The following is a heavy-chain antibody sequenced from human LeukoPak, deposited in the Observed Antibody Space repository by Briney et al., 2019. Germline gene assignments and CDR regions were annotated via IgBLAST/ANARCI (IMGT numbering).Heavy chain of an antibody. CDR3: TREPSP. J-gene: IGHJ5*02. CDR2: ISTSGST. V-gene: IGHV4-61*02. Sequence: PSETLSLTCTVSGGSISSGTNYWSWIRQPAGKGLEWIGRISTSGSTNYNPSLKSRVTMSVDTSKNQLSLKLRYVTAADTAVYYCTREPSPWGQGTLVTVSS. CDR1: GGSISSGTNY.